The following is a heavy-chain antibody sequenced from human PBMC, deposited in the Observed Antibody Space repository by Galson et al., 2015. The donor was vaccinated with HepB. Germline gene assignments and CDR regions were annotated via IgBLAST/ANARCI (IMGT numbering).Heavy chain of an antibody. D-gene: IGHD4-11*01. V-gene: IGHV3-33*01. CDR2: IWYDGSNK. CDR3: ARDFGRTTENLDY. J-gene: IGHJ4*02. Sequence: SLRLSCAASGFTFSSYGMHWVRQAPGKGLEWVAVIWYDGSNKYYADSVKGRFTISRDNSKNTLYLQMNSLRAEDTAVYYCARDFGRTTENLDYWGQGTLVTVSS. CDR1: GFTFSSYG.